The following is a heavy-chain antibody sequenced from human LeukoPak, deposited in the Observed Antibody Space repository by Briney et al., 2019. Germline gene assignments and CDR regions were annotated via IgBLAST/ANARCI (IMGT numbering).Heavy chain of an antibody. D-gene: IGHD6-19*01. Sequence: GGSLRLSCAASGFTFSDYYMSWIRQAPGKGLEWVSYISRGGSTICYADFVKGRFTISRDNAKNSLYLQMNSLRAEDTAVYYCARVPLGSGWSTVDYWGQGTLVTVSS. V-gene: IGHV3-11*01. J-gene: IGHJ4*02. CDR2: ISRGGSTI. CDR3: ARVPLGSGWSTVDY. CDR1: GFTFSDYY.